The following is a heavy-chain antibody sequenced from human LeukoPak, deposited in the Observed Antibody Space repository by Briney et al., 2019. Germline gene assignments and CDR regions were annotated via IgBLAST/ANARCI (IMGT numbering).Heavy chain of an antibody. V-gene: IGHV1-2*02. J-gene: IGHJ4*02. CDR3: GRDRHWNQGNFDY. CDR1: GYMFTDYY. D-gene: IGHD1-1*01. CDR2: INPYSGGT. Sequence: ASVKVSCKTSGYMFTDYYIHWVRQAPGQGLEWMGWINPYSGGTNSAQKFQGRVTMTRDTSIGTAYMELNRLTYDDTAVYYCGRDRHWNQGNFDYWGQGTLVTVSS.